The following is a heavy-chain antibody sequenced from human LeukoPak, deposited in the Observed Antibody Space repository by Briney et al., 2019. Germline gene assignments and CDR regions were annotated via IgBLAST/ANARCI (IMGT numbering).Heavy chain of an antibody. CDR3: ARDYYSYYYDSSGYHY. CDR2: ISAYNGNT. V-gene: IGHV1-18*01. J-gene: IGHJ4*02. D-gene: IGHD3-22*01. CDR1: GYTFTSYG. Sequence: ASLKVSCKASGYTFTSYGISWVRQAPGQGLEWMRWISAYNGNTNYAQKLQGRVTMTTDTSTSTAYMELRSLRSDDTAVYYCARDYYSYYYDSSGYHYWGQGTLVTVSS.